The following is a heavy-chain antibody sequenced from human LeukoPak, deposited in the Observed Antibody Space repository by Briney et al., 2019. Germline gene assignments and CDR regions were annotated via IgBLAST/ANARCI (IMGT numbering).Heavy chain of an antibody. CDR1: GFTLSGCS. CDR2: ISSDSSYI. Sequence: GGSLRLSCAASGFTLSGCSMKWVRQAPGKGLEWVSVISSDSSYIYYADSVRGRFTISRDNAKNSLYLQMSSLRAEDTAVYYCARIRDFGASYHYFYMDVWGKGTTVTVSS. CDR3: ARIRDFGASYHYFYMDV. J-gene: IGHJ6*03. V-gene: IGHV3-21*01. D-gene: IGHD4-17*01.